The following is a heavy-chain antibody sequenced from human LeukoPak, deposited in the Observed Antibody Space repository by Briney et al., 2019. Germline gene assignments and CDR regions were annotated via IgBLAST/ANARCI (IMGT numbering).Heavy chain of an antibody. Sequence: QTGGSLRLSCAASGFTFSTYAMHWVRQAPGKGLEWVAVISYDGAKKYYADSVKGRFTISRDNSKNTLYLQINSLRAEDTAVYYCARGGSSSTWFYYMDVWGIGTTVTVSS. CDR3: ARGGSSSTWFYYMDV. CDR2: ISYDGAKK. V-gene: IGHV3-30-3*01. J-gene: IGHJ6*03. CDR1: GFTFSTYA. D-gene: IGHD6-13*01.